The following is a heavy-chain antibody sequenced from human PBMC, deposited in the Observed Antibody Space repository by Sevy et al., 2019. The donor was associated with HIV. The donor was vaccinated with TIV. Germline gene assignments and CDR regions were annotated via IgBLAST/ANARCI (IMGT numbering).Heavy chain of an antibody. V-gene: IGHV1-18*01. D-gene: IGHD3-22*01. CDR2: ISTYNGNT. J-gene: IGHJ4*02. Sequence: ASVKVSCKASGYTFTSYGISWVRQAPGQGLEWMRWISTYNGNTNYAQKLQGRVTMTTDTSTSTAYMELRSLRSDDAAVYYCARGNRKYYDSSGYYGLDYWGQGTLVTVS. CDR3: ARGNRKYYDSSGYYGLDY. CDR1: GYTFTSYG.